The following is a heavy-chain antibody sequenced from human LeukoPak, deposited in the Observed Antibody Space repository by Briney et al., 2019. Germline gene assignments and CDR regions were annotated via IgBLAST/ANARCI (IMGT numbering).Heavy chain of an antibody. D-gene: IGHD6-6*01. CDR1: GFTFSSYG. J-gene: IGHJ4*02. V-gene: IGHV3-7*03. CDR2: IKQDGSEK. Sequence: PGGSLRLSCAASGFTFSSYGMSWVRQAPGKGLEWVANIKQDGSEKYYVDSVKGRFTVSRDNAENSLYLQMSSPRAEDTAVYYCARLTQLARGRYWGQGTLVTVSS. CDR3: ARLTQLARGRY.